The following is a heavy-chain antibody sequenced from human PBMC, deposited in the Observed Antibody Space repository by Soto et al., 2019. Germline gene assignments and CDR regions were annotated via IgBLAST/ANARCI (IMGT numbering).Heavy chain of an antibody. D-gene: IGHD5-12*01. V-gene: IGHV1-69*13. J-gene: IGHJ5*02. CDR2: IIPIFGTT. CDR1: VGSKSNYV. Sequence: SVKVSRKAFVGSKSNYVITWVRQAPGQGLEWVARIIPIFGTTNVAQKFQGRVTITADESTTTAYMELSGLKSDDTAVYYCAKDGGADGYFGNWLDPWGQGTLVTVSS. CDR3: AKDGGADGYFGNWLDP.